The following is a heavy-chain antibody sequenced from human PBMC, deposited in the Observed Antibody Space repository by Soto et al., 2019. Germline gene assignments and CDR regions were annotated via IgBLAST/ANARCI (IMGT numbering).Heavy chain of an antibody. CDR1: GASITSSY. V-gene: IGHV4-59*01. D-gene: IGHD5-12*01. Sequence: LSLTCTVSGASITSSYWSWIRQSPGKGLEWIAYVYHTGATNYNPSLKSRVTISLDTSKSQFSLNLTSLSTADTAVYFCARGGNRYSKVASGVGGFDYWGQGSLVTVYS. CDR3: ARGGNRYSKVASGVGGFDY. J-gene: IGHJ4*02. CDR2: VYHTGAT.